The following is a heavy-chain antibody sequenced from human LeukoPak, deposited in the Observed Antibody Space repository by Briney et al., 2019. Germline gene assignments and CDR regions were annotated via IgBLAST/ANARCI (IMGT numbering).Heavy chain of an antibody. V-gene: IGHV3-53*01. CDR3: AKDFYDSSGYFPYYFDY. J-gene: IGHJ4*02. CDR1: GFTVSSNY. CDR2: IYSGGST. Sequence: GGSLRLSCAASGFTVSSNYMNWVRQAPGKGLEWVSVIYSGGSTYYADSVKGRFTISRDNSKNTLYLQMNSLRAEDTAVYYCAKDFYDSSGYFPYYFDYWGQGTLVTVSS. D-gene: IGHD3-22*01.